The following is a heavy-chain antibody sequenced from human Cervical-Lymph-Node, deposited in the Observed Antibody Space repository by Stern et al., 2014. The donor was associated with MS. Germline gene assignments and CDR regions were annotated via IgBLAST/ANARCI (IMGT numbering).Heavy chain of an antibody. D-gene: IGHD6-13*01. J-gene: IGHJ4*02. V-gene: IGHV3-9*01. Sequence: MQLVQSGGGLVQPGRSLRLSCAASGFNFDDYGMHWVRQAPGKGLEWVSGISWNSDKIVYAESVKGRFTISRDNAKDSLYLQMDSLRVEDTALYYCAKDRTSSSWGVDYWGQGTLVTVSS. CDR3: AKDRTSSSWGVDY. CDR2: ISWNSDKI. CDR1: GFNFDDYG.